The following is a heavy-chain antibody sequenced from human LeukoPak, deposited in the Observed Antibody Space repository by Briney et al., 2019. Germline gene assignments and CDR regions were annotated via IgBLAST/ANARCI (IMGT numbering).Heavy chain of an antibody. CDR3: AKDLLSGNHIYGDYAAFDY. D-gene: IGHD4-17*01. J-gene: IGHJ4*02. Sequence: GGSLRLSCAASGFTFSSYAMSWVRQAPGKGLEWVSAISGSGGSTYYADSVKGLFTISRVNSKNTLYLQMDSLRAEDTAVYYCAKDLLSGNHIYGDYAAFDYWGQGTLVTVSS. CDR2: ISGSGGST. CDR1: GFTFSSYA. V-gene: IGHV3-23*01.